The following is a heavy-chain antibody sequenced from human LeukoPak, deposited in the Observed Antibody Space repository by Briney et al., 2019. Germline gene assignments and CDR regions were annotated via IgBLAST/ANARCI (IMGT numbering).Heavy chain of an antibody. CDR1: GFTFSSYW. Sequence: SGGSLRLSCAASGFTFSSYWMSWVRQAPGKGLEWVANIKQDGSEKYYVDSVKGRFTISRDNAKNSLYLQMNSLRAEDTAVYYCARGWKYYDYVWGSHWGQGTLVTVSS. V-gene: IGHV3-7*01. CDR2: IKQDGSEK. D-gene: IGHD3-16*01. CDR3: ARGWKYYDYVWGSH. J-gene: IGHJ4*02.